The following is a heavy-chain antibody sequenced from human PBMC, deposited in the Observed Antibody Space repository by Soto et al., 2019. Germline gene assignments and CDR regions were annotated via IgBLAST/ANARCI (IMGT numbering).Heavy chain of an antibody. J-gene: IGHJ5*02. CDR3: GRPWGIGLTPPGP. D-gene: IGHD6-13*01. Sequence: KLQESGPRLVKPSETLSLTCTVSGASINNTSYYWGWIRQSPGKGLEWIGNIYYSGKTYYSPSLKGRVSISVDASRNQFSLRLSSVTAADTAVYYCGRPWGIGLTPPGPWGQGVLVTVSS. CDR1: GASINNTSYY. CDR2: IYYSGKT. V-gene: IGHV4-39*01.